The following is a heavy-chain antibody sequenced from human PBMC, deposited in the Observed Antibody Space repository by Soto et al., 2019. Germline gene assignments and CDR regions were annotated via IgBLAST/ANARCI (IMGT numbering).Heavy chain of an antibody. CDR1: GYTFTGYY. V-gene: IGHV1-2*04. Sequence: GASVKVSCKASGYTFTGYYMHWVRQAPGQGLEWMGWINPNSGGTNYAQKFQGWVTMTRDTSISTAYMELSRLRSDDTAVYYCARELLSDYGDSYYFDYWGQGTLVTVSS. J-gene: IGHJ4*02. D-gene: IGHD4-17*01. CDR3: ARELLSDYGDSYYFDY. CDR2: INPNSGGT.